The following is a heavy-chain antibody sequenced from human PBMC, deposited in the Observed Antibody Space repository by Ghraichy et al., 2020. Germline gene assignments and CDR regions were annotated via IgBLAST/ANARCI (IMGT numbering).Heavy chain of an antibody. D-gene: IGHD4-11*01. Sequence: GGSLRLSCAASGFTLSASWMAWVRQAPGKGLEWVTSMTDNGGQKYYMDSTQGRFTISRDNAKNSLYLAMNSLRAEDTAVYLCARDGVPHSHSDWGQGTLVIVSS. V-gene: IGHV3-7*03. J-gene: IGHJ4*02. CDR2: MTDNGGQK. CDR3: ARDGVPHSHSD. CDR1: GFTLSASW.